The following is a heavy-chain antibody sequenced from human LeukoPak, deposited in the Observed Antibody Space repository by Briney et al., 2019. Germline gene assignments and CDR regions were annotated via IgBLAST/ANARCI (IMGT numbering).Heavy chain of an antibody. CDR2: ISSSSSYI. J-gene: IGHJ6*04. Sequence: GGSLSLSFAASGFPFSSYSMDWVRQAPGKGLEWVSSISSSSSYIYYADSVKGRFTISRDNAKNSLYLQMNSLRAEDTAVYYCARNYGSGSYLDYYYGMDVWGKGTTVTVSS. CDR1: GFPFSSYS. V-gene: IGHV3-21*06. D-gene: IGHD3-10*01. CDR3: ARNYGSGSYLDYYYGMDV.